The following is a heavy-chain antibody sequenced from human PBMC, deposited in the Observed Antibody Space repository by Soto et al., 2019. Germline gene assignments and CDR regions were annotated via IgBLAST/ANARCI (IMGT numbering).Heavy chain of an antibody. J-gene: IGHJ6*03. CDR2: ISGSGGST. V-gene: IGHV3-23*01. Sequence: GGSLRLSCAASGFTFSSYAMSWVRQAPGKGLEWVSAISGSGGSTYYADSVKGRFTISRDNSKNTLYLQMNSLRAEDTAVYYCAKDHYGSGFFGYYYMDVWGKGTTVTVSS. CDR3: AKDHYGSGFFGYYYMDV. CDR1: GFTFSSYA. D-gene: IGHD3-10*01.